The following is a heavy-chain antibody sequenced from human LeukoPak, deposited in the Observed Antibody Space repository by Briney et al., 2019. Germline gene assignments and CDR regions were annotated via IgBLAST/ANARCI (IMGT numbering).Heavy chain of an antibody. CDR2: ISFDGSNE. CDR1: GFTFSSYG. Sequence: GGSLRLSCAASGFTFSSYGMHWVRQSPGRGLEWVSFISFDGSNEFYADSLKGRFTISRDNAKNSLYLQMNRLRAEDTAVYYCGRDLGGRSGYWGQGTLVTVSS. D-gene: IGHD1-26*01. J-gene: IGHJ4*02. CDR3: GRDLGGRSGY. V-gene: IGHV3-30*03.